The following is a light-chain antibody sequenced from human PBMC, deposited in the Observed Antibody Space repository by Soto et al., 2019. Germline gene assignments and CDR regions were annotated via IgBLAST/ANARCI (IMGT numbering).Light chain of an antibody. V-gene: IGKV3-15*01. J-gene: IGKJ5*01. Sequence: IVMTQSPATRSVSPGESATLSCRASQSVSRKLVWYQQKPGQAPRLLIYGASSRATGFPVRFSGSGSGTEFTLTISSLQSEDFAVYYCQQYNNWPLTFRQGTRLENK. CDR3: QQYNNWPLT. CDR1: QSVSRK. CDR2: GAS.